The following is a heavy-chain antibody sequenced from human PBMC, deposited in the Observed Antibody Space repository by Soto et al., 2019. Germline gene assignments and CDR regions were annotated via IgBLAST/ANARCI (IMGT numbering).Heavy chain of an antibody. Sequence: LVPLRGTRSVAGGSSEDVGSYWSRKRQHTTKGPDWIGYIYYSGSTNYNPSLKSRVTISVDTSKNQFSLRLSSVTAADTAVYYCARTHGRKWRGTAVAAPYLDFRRQGTLVTVSS. CDR3: ARTHGRKWRGTAVAAPYLDF. J-gene: IGHJ4*02. CDR2: IYYSGST. D-gene: IGHD6-19*01. V-gene: IGHV4-61*08. CDR1: GGSSEDVGSY.